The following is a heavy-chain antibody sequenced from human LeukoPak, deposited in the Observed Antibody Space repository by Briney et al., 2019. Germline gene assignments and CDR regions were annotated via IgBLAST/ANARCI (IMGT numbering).Heavy chain of an antibody. J-gene: IGHJ6*03. CDR2: ISGSGGST. CDR3: ARAQGSYYHYYMDV. V-gene: IGHV3-23*01. D-gene: IGHD1-26*01. CDR1: GFTFTSYA. Sequence: PGGSLRLSCAASGFTFTSYAMSWVRQAPGKGLEWVSAISGSGGSTYYADSVKGRFTISSDNSKNTLYLQMNSLRSEDTAVYYCARAQGSYYHYYMDVWGKGTTVTVSS.